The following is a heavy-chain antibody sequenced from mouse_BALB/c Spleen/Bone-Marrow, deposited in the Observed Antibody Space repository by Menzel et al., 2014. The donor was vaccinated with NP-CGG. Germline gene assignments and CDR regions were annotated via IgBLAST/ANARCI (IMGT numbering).Heavy chain of an antibody. CDR3: ARDWDYYAMDY. CDR2: IYPGSGNT. CDR1: GYTFTDYY. D-gene: IGHD4-1*01. J-gene: IGHJ4*01. Sequence: VQLQQSGAELARPRASVKLSCKASGYTFTDYYINWVKQRTGQGLEWIGEIYPGSGNTYYNEKFKGKATLTADKSSSTAYMQLSSLTSEDSAVYFCARDWDYYAMDYWGQGTSVTVSS. V-gene: IGHV1-77*01.